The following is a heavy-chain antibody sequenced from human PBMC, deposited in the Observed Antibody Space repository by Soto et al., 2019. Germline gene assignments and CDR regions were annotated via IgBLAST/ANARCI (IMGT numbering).Heavy chain of an antibody. V-gene: IGHV3-23*01. CDR2: ISGSGGST. J-gene: IGHJ6*03. CDR3: IRDYMDV. CDR1: GFTFSSYA. Sequence: PGGSLRLSCAASGFTFSSYAMSWVRQTSGKGLEWVSAISGSGGSTYYADSVKGRFTISRDNSKNTLYLQMNSLRAEDTAVYFCIRDYMDVWGKGTTVTVSS.